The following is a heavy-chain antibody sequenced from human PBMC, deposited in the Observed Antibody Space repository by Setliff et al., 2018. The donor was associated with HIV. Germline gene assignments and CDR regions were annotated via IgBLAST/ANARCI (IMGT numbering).Heavy chain of an antibody. Sequence: ASVKVSCKASGYTFTSYAMHWVRQAPGQRLEWMGWINAGNGNTKYSPKFQGRVTTTRDTSASTAYMELSRLRSEDTAVYYCARGYSIALGWFGPWGQGTLVTVSS. V-gene: IGHV1-3*01. CDR2: INAGNGNT. D-gene: IGHD6-13*01. CDR3: ARGYSIALGWFGP. J-gene: IGHJ5*02. CDR1: GYTFTSYA.